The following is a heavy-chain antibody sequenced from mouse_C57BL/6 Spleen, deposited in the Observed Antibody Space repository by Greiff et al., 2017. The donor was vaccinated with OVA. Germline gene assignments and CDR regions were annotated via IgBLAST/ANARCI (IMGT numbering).Heavy chain of an antibody. J-gene: IGHJ1*03. V-gene: IGHV1-39*01. CDR3: ARREVATLYWYFDV. D-gene: IGHD1-1*01. CDR1: GYSFTDYN. Sequence: EVKLVESGPELVKPGASVKISCKASGYSFTDYNMNWVKQSNGKSLEWIGVINPNYGTTSYNQKFKGKATLTVDQSSSTAYMQLNSLTSEDSAVYYCARREVATLYWYFDVWGTGTTVTVSS. CDR2: INPNYGTT.